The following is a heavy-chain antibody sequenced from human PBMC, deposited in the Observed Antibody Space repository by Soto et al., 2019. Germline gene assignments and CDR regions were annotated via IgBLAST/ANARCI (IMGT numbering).Heavy chain of an antibody. CDR3: ARRIVGATTRFNYYYGMDV. V-gene: IGHV1-69*13. CDR2: IIPIFGTA. Sequence: RASVKVSCKASGGTFSSYAISWVRQAPGQGLEWMGGIIPIFGTANYAQKFQGRVTITADESTSTAYMELSSLRSEDTAVYYCARRIVGATTRFNYYYGMDVWGQGTTVTV. J-gene: IGHJ6*02. D-gene: IGHD1-26*01. CDR1: GGTFSSYA.